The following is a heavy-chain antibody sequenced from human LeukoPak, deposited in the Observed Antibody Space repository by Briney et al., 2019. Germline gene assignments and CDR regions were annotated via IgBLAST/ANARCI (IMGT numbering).Heavy chain of an antibody. CDR2: INPNTGYP. J-gene: IGHJ5*01. CDR3: ARGQPYGNYNYFDS. D-gene: IGHD4-11*01. Sequence: GASGKVSCKASGYTFSGYFIHWVRQAPGQGLEWMGRINPNTGYPNHAQNFQGRVTMTRDTSISTAYMELSRLTTDDTAVYFCARGQPYGNYNYFDSWGQGTLVTVSS. CDR1: GYTFSGYF. V-gene: IGHV1-2*06.